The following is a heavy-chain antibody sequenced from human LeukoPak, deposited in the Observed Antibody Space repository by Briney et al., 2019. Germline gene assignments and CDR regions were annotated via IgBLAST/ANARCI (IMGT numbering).Heavy chain of an antibody. J-gene: IGHJ4*02. Sequence: GGSLRLSCAASGFTFDDYTMHWVRQAPGKGLEWVSGISWNSGSIGYADSVKGRFTISRDNAKNSLYLQMNSLRGEDTALYYCAKGKVYGDFDYWGQGTLVTVSS. CDR3: AKGKVYGDFDY. CDR1: GFTFDDYT. CDR2: ISWNSGSI. V-gene: IGHV3-9*01. D-gene: IGHD4-17*01.